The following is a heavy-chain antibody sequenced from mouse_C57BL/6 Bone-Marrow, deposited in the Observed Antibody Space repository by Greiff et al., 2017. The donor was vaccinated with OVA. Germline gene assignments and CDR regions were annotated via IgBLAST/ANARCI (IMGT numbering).Heavy chain of an antibody. CDR1: GFTFSDYY. J-gene: IGHJ1*03. CDR3: ARPYYYGSPWYFDV. CDR2: ISNGGGST. Sequence: EVMLVESGGGLVQPGGSLKLSCAASGFTFSDYYMYWVRQTPEKRLEWVAYISNGGGSTYYPDTVKGRFTISRDNAKNTLYLQMSRRKTEDTAMYYCARPYYYGSPWYFDVWGTGTTVTVAS. D-gene: IGHD1-1*01. V-gene: IGHV5-12*01.